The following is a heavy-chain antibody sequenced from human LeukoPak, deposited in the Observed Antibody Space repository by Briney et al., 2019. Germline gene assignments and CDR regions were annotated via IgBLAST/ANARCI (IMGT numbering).Heavy chain of an antibody. D-gene: IGHD3-9*01. Sequence: PEASVKVSCKASGYTFTSYDINWVRQATGQGLEWMGWMNPNSGNTGYAQKFQGRVTMTRNTSISTAYMELSSLRSEDTAVYYCARGLSYYDILTGSPYYMDVWGKGTTVTVSS. CDR3: ARGLSYYDILTGSPYYMDV. CDR2: MNPNSGNT. CDR1: GYTFTSYD. J-gene: IGHJ6*03. V-gene: IGHV1-8*01.